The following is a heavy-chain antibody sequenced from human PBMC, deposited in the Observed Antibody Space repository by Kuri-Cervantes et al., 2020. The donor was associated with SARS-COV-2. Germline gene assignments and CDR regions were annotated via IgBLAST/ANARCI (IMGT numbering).Heavy chain of an antibody. V-gene: IGHV3-30-3*01. J-gene: IGHJ3*02. D-gene: IGHD3/OR15-3a*01. CDR1: GFTFSSYA. Sequence: GESLKISCAASGFTFSSYAMSWVRQAPGKGLEWVAVISYDGSNKYYADSVKGRFTISRDNSKNTLYLQMNSLRAEDTAVYYCARDLGLVHPFDIWGQGTMVTVSS. CDR2: ISYDGSNK. CDR3: ARDLGLVHPFDI.